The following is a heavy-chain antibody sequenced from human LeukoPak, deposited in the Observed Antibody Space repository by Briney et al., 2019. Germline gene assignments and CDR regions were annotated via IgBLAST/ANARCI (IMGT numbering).Heavy chain of an antibody. D-gene: IGHD3-9*01. CDR2: IIPILGIA. CDR3: AREDAYYDILTGYYTLYYFDY. J-gene: IGHJ4*02. V-gene: IGHV1-69*04. Sequence: SVKVSCKASGGTFSSYTISWVRQTPGQGLEWMGRIIPILGIANYAQKFQGRVTITADKSTSTAYMELSSLRSEDTAVYYCAREDAYYDILTGYYTLYYFDYWGQGTLVTVSS. CDR1: GGTFSSYT.